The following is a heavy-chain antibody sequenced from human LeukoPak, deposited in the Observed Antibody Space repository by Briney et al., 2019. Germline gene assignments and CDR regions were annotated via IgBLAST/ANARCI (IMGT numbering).Heavy chain of an antibody. Sequence: SQTLSLTCAISGDSVSSNSATWNWIRQSPSRGLEWLGRTYYKSKWYNDYAVSVKSRITINSDTSKNQFSLQLNSVTREDTAVYYCGRVSSPWSPRDAFDIWGQGTMVTVSP. J-gene: IGHJ3*02. V-gene: IGHV6-1*01. CDR1: GDSVSSNSAT. CDR2: TYYKSKWYN. CDR3: GRVSSPWSPRDAFDI. D-gene: IGHD1-26*01.